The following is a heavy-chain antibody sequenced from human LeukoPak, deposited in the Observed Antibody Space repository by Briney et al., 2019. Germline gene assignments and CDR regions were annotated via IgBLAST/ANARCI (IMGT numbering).Heavy chain of an antibody. CDR1: GFTFSSYA. J-gene: IGHJ4*02. Sequence: PGGSLRLSCAASGFTFSSYAMSWVRQAPGKGLEWVSTIRGTGGSAHYADPVKGRFTISRDNSKNTVYLQMNSLRAEDTAVYYCAKDGRLGELSPVRAIFDYWGQGTLVTVSS. D-gene: IGHD3-16*02. CDR2: IRGTGGSA. CDR3: AKDGRLGELSPVRAIFDY. V-gene: IGHV3-23*01.